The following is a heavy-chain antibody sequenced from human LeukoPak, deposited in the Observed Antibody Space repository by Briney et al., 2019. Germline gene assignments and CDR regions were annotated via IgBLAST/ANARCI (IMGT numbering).Heavy chain of an antibody. J-gene: IGHJ6*03. D-gene: IGHD3-10*01. CDR3: ARLWFGELNNYYYYMDV. CDR1: GYSFTSYW. V-gene: IGHV5-51*01. CDR2: IYPDDSDT. Sequence: GESLKISCKGSGYSFTSYWIGWVRQMPGKGLEWMGIIYPDDSDTRYSPSFQGQVTISADKSISTAYLQWSSLKASDTAMYYCARLWFGELNNYYYYMDVWGKGTTVTISS.